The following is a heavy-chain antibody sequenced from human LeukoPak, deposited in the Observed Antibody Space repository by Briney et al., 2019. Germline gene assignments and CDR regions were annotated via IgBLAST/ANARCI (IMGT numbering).Heavy chain of an antibody. D-gene: IGHD3-3*01. J-gene: IGHJ4*02. CDR1: GFTFRNYD. V-gene: IGHV3-23*01. CDR3: ATYDHTQDYFDY. CDR2: ISDSGGST. Sequence: AGGSLRLSCAASGFTFRNYDMSWVRQAPGKGLEWVSGISDSGGSTYYADSVKGRFTISRDNSKNTLYLQMNSLRAEDTAVYYCATYDHTQDYFDYWGQGTLVTVSS.